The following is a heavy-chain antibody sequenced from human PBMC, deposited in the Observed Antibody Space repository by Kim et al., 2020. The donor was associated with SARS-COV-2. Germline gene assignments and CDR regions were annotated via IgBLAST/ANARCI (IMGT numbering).Heavy chain of an antibody. D-gene: IGHD3-22*01. V-gene: IGHV3-30*18. CDR1: GFTFSSYG. J-gene: IGHJ4*02. Sequence: GGSLRLSCAASGFTFSSYGMHWVRQAPGKGLEWVAVISYDGSNKYYADSVKGRFTISRDNSKNTLYLQMNSLRAEDTAVYYCAKGDHYYDSSGYYYPFDYWGQGTLVTVSP. CDR2: ISYDGSNK. CDR3: AKGDHYYDSSGYYYPFDY.